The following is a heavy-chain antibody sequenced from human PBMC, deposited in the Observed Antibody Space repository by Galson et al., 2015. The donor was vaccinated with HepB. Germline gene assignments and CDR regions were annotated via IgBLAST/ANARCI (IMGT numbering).Heavy chain of an antibody. V-gene: IGHV3-23*01. CDR1: GFTFSNYA. Sequence: SLRLSCAASGFTFSNYAMSWVRQAPGKGLEWVSAISGSGGSTYYADSVKGRFTISRDNSKNTLYLQMNTLRAEDTAVYYCAKDIGRRITMVRGVIIPDYFDTWGQGTLVTVSS. D-gene: IGHD3-10*01. CDR3: AKDIGRRITMVRGVIIPDYFDT. J-gene: IGHJ4*02. CDR2: ISGSGGST.